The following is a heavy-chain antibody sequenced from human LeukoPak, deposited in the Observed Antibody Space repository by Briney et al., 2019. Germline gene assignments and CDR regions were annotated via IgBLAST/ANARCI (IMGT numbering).Heavy chain of an antibody. CDR2: ISWDGGST. J-gene: IGHJ4*02. D-gene: IGHD2-8*02. CDR3: AKESTAGGLDY. Sequence: GGSLGLSCAASGFTFDDYTMHWVRQAPGKGLEWVSLISWDGGSTYYADSVKGRFTISRDNSKNSLYLQMNSLRTEDTALYYCAKESTAGGLDYWGQGTLVTVSS. CDR1: GFTFDDYT. V-gene: IGHV3-43*01.